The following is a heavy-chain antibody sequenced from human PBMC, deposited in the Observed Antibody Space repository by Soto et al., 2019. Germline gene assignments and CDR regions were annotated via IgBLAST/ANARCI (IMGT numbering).Heavy chain of an antibody. D-gene: IGHD1-1*01. Sequence: GGSLRLSCAASGFTISSNAMYWVRQAPGKGLEWVSAISDRGDTTHYADSVKGRFTISRDTSKNTLYLQLNTLRADDTAVYYCAKDKPGTTSFDYWGQGTLVTVSS. J-gene: IGHJ4*02. CDR1: GFTISSNA. V-gene: IGHV3-23*01. CDR2: ISDRGDTT. CDR3: AKDKPGTTSFDY.